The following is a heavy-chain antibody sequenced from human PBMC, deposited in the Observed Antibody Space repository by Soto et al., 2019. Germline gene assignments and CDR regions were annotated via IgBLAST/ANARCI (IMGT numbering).Heavy chain of an antibody. V-gene: IGHV3-23*01. Sequence: EVQLLESGGGLVQPGGSLRLSCAASGITFSKFAMNWVRQAPGKGLEWVGIISSIGTTSYSDSVKGRFTISRDNCKNTLHLHMNSLRAEDTAVYYCATPNGGYCSGHACYYFDYWGQGTLVSVSS. D-gene: IGHD2-15*01. J-gene: IGHJ4*02. CDR2: IISSIGTT. CDR3: ATPNGGYCSGHACYYFDY. CDR1: GITFSKFA.